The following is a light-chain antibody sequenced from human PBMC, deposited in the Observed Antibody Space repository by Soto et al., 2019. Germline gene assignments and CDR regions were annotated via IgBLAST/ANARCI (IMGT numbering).Light chain of an antibody. Sequence: EIVLTPSPGTLSISPGDRATLSCRASQSVSSNYLAWYQQKPGQAPRLLIYGASSRATGIPDRFSGSGSGTDFTLTISRLEPEDFAVYYCQRYGTSLPLTFGGGTKVDIK. V-gene: IGKV3-20*01. CDR1: QSVSSNY. CDR2: GAS. CDR3: QRYGTSLPLT. J-gene: IGKJ4*01.